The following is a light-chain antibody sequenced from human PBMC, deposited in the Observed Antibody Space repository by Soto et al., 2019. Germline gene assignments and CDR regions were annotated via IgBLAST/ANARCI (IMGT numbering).Light chain of an antibody. Sequence: DIQMTQSPSSLSASVGDRVTINCRASQTISNYLNWYQEKPGKAPKLLIYAASNLQSGVPSRFSGSGSGTEFTLTISNLQPEDFATYYCQKTYSTPFTFGLGT. CDR1: QTISNY. V-gene: IGKV1-39*01. CDR3: QKTYSTPFT. J-gene: IGKJ3*01. CDR2: AAS.